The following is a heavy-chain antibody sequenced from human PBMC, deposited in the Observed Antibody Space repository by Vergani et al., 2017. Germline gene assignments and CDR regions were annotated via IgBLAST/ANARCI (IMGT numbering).Heavy chain of an antibody. J-gene: IGHJ4*02. CDR2: IKSKTDGGTT. Sequence: EVQLVESGGGLVQPGGSLRLSCAASGFTFSSYEMNWVRQAPGKGLEWVGRIKSKTDGGTTDYAAPVKGRFTISRDDSKNTLYLQMNSLKTEDTAVYYCTTVLYGSERYLNFDYWGQGTLVTVSS. CDR3: TTVLYGSERYLNFDY. V-gene: IGHV3-15*01. D-gene: IGHD3-10*01. CDR1: GFTFSSYE.